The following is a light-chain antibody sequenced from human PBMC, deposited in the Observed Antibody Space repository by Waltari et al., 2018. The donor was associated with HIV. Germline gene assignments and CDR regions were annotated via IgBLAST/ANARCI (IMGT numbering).Light chain of an antibody. CDR3: SSYSSSTALVV. CDR2: DVS. J-gene: IGLJ2*01. Sequence: QSALTQPASVSGAPGQSITISCTRTSRDVCVYRYVSWYQQHPGKAPKLMIFDVSNRPSGVSNRFSGSKSGNTASLTISGLQAEDEAHYFCSSYSSSTALVVFGGGTKVTVL. CDR1: SRDVCVYRY. V-gene: IGLV2-14*03.